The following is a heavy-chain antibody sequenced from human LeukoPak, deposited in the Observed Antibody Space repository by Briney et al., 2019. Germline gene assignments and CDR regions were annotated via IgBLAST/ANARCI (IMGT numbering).Heavy chain of an antibody. Sequence: SETLSLTCAVYGGSFSGYYWSWIRQPPGKGLEWIGEINHSGSTSYNPSLKSRVTISVDTSKNQFSLKLSSVTAADTAVYYCARHRCSGGSCYPMNWFDPWGQGTLVTVSS. D-gene: IGHD2-15*01. V-gene: IGHV4-34*01. CDR3: ARHRCSGGSCYPMNWFDP. J-gene: IGHJ5*02. CDR1: GGSFSGYY. CDR2: INHSGST.